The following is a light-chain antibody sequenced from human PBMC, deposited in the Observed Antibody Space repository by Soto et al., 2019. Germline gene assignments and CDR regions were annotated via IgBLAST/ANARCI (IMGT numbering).Light chain of an antibody. J-gene: IGLJ1*01. CDR2: VVS. CDR1: SSDVGGYKY. CDR3: GSYTSSDTPDV. V-gene: IGLV2-14*01. Sequence: QSALSQPASVSGSPGQSITISCTGTSSDVGGYKYVSWYQHHPDKAPKLIISVVSNRPSGVSNRFSGSKSGNTASLTISGLQAEYEADYYCGSYTSSDTPDVFGTGTKVTVL.